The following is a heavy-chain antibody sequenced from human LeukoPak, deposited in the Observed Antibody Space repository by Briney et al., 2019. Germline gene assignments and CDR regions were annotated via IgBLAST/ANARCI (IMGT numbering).Heavy chain of an antibody. CDR1: GGSVSSGSYY. Sequence: SETLSLTCTVSGGSVSSGSYYWSWIRQPPGKGLEWIGYIYYSGSTNYNPSLKSRVTISVDTSKNQFSLKLSSVTAADTAVYYCAGLPPRSWAFDYWGQGTLVTVSS. J-gene: IGHJ4*02. CDR3: AGLPPRSWAFDY. CDR2: IYYSGST. D-gene: IGHD1-26*01. V-gene: IGHV4-61*01.